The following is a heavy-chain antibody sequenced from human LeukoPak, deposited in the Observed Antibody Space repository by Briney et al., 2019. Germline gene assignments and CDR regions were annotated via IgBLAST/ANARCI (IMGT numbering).Heavy chain of an antibody. J-gene: IGHJ4*02. Sequence: GGSLRLSCAASGFSVSSNYMSWVRQAPGKGLEWVSIIYSGGATYYTDSVKGRFTISRDSSKNTLYLQINSLRSEDTAVYFCARETGTARLDYWGQGTLVTASS. CDR3: ARETGTARLDY. D-gene: IGHD1-1*01. CDR2: IYSGGAT. CDR1: GFSVSSNY. V-gene: IGHV3-66*02.